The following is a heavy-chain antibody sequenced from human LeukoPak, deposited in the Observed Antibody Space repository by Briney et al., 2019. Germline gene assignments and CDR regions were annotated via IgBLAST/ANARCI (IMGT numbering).Heavy chain of an antibody. CDR2: ISGSGGST. J-gene: IGHJ1*01. CDR1: GFTFSSYA. Sequence: GGSLRLSCAASGFTFSSYAMSWVRQAPGNGLEWGSAISGSGGSTDYADSVKGRFTISSDNSKTTLYLKMNSRSAEDTAVYYCAKGQALYSSSWYLEYFQHWGQGNLVTVSS. D-gene: IGHD6-13*01. CDR3: AKGQALYSSSWYLEYFQH. V-gene: IGHV3-23*01.